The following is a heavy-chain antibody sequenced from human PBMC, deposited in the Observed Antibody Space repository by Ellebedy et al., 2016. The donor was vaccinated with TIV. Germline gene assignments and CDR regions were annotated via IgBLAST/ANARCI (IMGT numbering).Heavy chain of an antibody. CDR3: ARDNYCGGDCYPDWYFDL. CDR1: GFTFSNYA. CDR2: ISGTTGST. V-gene: IGHV3-23*01. D-gene: IGHD2-21*01. J-gene: IGHJ2*01. Sequence: GGSLRLXCAASGFTFSNYAMSWVRQAPGKGLEWVSAISGTTGSTYHADSVKGRFTISRDNSKNTLYLQMSSLRDEDTAVYYCARDNYCGGDCYPDWYFDLWGRGTLVTVSS.